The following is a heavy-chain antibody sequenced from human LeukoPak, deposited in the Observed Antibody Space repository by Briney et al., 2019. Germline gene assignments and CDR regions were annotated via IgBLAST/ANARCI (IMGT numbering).Heavy chain of an antibody. D-gene: IGHD4/OR15-4a*01. CDR2: INWNSDSI. CDR1: GFTFDDYA. Sequence: GGSLRLSCAVSGFTFDDYAMHWVRQVPGKGLEWVSGINWNSDSIGYADSVKGRFTISRDNSKNTVFLQMNSLSTEDTAVYYCARRAGAYSHPYDYWGQGTLVTVSS. V-gene: IGHV3-9*01. CDR3: ARRAGAYSHPYDY. J-gene: IGHJ4*02.